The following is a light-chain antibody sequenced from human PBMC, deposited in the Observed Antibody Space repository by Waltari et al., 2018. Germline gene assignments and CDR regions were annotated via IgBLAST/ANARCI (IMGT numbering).Light chain of an antibody. Sequence: DIVMTQSPDSLAVSLGERATINCKSSQSVLYSSNNKNYLTWYQKKPGQPPKLLISWASTRESWVPDRFTGSGSGTYFTLTINSLQPEDVAVYYCQQYYSSPYTFGQGTKLEI. CDR3: QQYYSSPYT. CDR2: WAS. CDR1: QSVLYSSNNKNY. J-gene: IGKJ2*01. V-gene: IGKV4-1*01.